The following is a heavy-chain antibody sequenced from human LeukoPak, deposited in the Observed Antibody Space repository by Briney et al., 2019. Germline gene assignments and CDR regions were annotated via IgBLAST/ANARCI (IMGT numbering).Heavy chain of an antibody. CDR3: ARGWRWLQLKGLDY. CDR1: GGSFSGHY. J-gene: IGHJ4*02. Sequence: SETLSLTCAVYGGSFSGHYWSWLRQPPGKGLEWIGEINHSGSTNYNPSLKSRVTISVDTSKNQFSLKLSSVTAADTAVYYCARGWRWLQLKGLDYWGQGTLVTVSS. D-gene: IGHD5-24*01. V-gene: IGHV4-34*01. CDR2: INHSGST.